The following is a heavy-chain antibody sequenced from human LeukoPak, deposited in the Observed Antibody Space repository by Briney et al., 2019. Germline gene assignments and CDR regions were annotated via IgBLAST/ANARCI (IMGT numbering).Heavy chain of an antibody. Sequence: GGSLRLSCAASGFTFSDYYMSWIRQAPGKGLEWVSYISSSGSTIYYADSVKGRFTISRDNAKNSLYLQMNSLRAEDTAVYYCASRHSGSYYYYGMDVWGQGTTVTVSS. D-gene: IGHD1-26*01. V-gene: IGHV3-11*01. CDR3: ASRHSGSYYYYGMDV. CDR1: GFTFSDYY. CDR2: ISSSGSTI. J-gene: IGHJ6*02.